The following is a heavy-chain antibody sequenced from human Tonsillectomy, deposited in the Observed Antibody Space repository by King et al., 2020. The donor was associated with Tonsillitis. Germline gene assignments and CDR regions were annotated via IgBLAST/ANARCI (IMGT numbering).Heavy chain of an antibody. CDR2: ISYDGSSQ. CDR3: ARCGMYCTASKGQPPYYDYSMDV. CDR1: GFPFIRFG. D-gene: IGHD2-8*01. Sequence: VQLVQSGGGVVQSGGSLRLSCVVSGFPFIRFGMHWVRQAPGKGLEWLSVISYDGSSQYYADSVKGRFTISRDNPERTLYLQLSDLRTEDTAVYYCARCGMYCTASKGQPPYYDYSMDVWGRGTTVIVS. V-gene: IGHV3-30*03. J-gene: IGHJ6*02.